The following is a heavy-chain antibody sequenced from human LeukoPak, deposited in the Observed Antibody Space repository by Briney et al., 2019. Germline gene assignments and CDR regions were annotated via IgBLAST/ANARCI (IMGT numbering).Heavy chain of an antibody. J-gene: IGHJ4*02. CDR3: ARDGPTYYDYVWGSYRYPFDY. V-gene: IGHV4-34*01. CDR1: GGSFSGYY. D-gene: IGHD3-16*02. CDR2: INHSGST. Sequence: KPSETLSLTCAVYGGSFSGYYWSWIRQPPGKGLEWIGEINHSGSTNYNPSLKSRVTISVDTSKNQFSLKLSSVTAADTAVYYCARDGPTYYDYVWGSYRYPFDYWGQGTLVTVSS.